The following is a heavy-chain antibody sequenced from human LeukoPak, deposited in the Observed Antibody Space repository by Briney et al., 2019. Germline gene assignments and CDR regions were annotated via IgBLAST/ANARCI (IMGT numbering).Heavy chain of an antibody. CDR2: MNPNSGNT. J-gene: IGHJ4*02. D-gene: IGHD4-17*01. V-gene: IGHV1-8*01. CDR3: ARDRYGDSTIDY. CDR1: GYTFTSYD. Sequence: ASVKVSCKASGYTFTSYDINWVRQATGQGLEWMGWMNPNSGNTGYAQKFQGRVTMTRNTSISTAYMELSSLRSEDTAVYHCARDRYGDSTIDYWGQGTLVTVSS.